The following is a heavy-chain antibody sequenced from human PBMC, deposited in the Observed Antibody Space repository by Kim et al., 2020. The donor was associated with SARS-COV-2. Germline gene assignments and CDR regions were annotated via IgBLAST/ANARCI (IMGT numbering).Heavy chain of an antibody. J-gene: IGHJ6*03. D-gene: IGHD2-2*01. Sequence: SETLSLTCAVYGGSFSGYYWSWIRQPPGKGLEWIGEINHSGTTNYNPSLKSRVTISVDTSKNQFSLKLSSVTAADPAVYYCARGGGIVVVPADHFSNYYYYMDVWGQGTTVTVSS. CDR2: INHSGTT. CDR1: GGSFSGYY. CDR3: ARGGGIVVVPADHFSNYYYYMDV. V-gene: IGHV4-34*01.